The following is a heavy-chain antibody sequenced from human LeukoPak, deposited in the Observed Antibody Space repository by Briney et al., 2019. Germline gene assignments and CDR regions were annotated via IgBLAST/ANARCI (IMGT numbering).Heavy chain of an antibody. CDR1: GGSISSNY. Sequence: SQTLSLTCFVYGGSISSNYWSCIRQPPGKGLEWIGYIYYSGSTYYNPSLKSRVTISVDTSTNQFSLKLSSVTAADTAVYYCARDLGIAATSDYWGQGTLVTVSS. D-gene: IGHD6-13*01. CDR2: IYYSGST. V-gene: IGHV4-30-4*08. CDR3: ARDLGIAATSDY. J-gene: IGHJ4*02.